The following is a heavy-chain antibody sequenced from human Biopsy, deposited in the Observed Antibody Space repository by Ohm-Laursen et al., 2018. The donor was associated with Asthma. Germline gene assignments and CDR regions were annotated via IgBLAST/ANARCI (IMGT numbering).Heavy chain of an antibody. Sequence: GASVKVSCKASGYPFIGYHIHWMRQAPGQGLEWMGRINPSSGATNYAQKFQGRVTMTRDTSISTAYMEVSRLRSDDTAVYYCARDGPVGAPSDYWGQGTLVTVSS. V-gene: IGHV1-2*06. D-gene: IGHD1-26*01. CDR1: GYPFIGYH. J-gene: IGHJ4*02. CDR2: INPSSGAT. CDR3: ARDGPVGAPSDY.